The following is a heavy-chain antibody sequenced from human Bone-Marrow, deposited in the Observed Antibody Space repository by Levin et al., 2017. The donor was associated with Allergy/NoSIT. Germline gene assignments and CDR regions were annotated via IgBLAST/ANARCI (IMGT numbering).Heavy chain of an antibody. D-gene: IGHD5-12*01. CDR2: ISSSSSTI. Sequence: RGESLKISCAASGFTFSAYSMNWVRQAPGKGLQWISYISSSSSTIYYADSVKGRFTISRDNAKNSLYLQMNSLRDEDTAVYYCARPRRGYSGYGDAFDSWGQGTMVTVSS. J-gene: IGHJ3*02. CDR3: ARPRRGYSGYGDAFDS. CDR1: GFTFSAYS. V-gene: IGHV3-48*02.